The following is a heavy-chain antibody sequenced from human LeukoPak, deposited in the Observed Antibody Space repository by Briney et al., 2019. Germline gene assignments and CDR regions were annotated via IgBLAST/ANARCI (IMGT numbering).Heavy chain of an antibody. CDR3: ARVSPLITMIVVVITEYYFDY. CDR1: GFTFSSYA. D-gene: IGHD3-22*01. V-gene: IGHV3-30*04. CDR2: ISYDGSNK. Sequence: GRSLRLSCAASGFTFSSYAMHWVRQAPGKGLEWVAVISYDGSNKYYADSVKGRFTISRDNSKNTLYLQMNSLRAEDTAVYYCARVSPLITMIVVVITEYYFDYWGQGTLVTVSS. J-gene: IGHJ4*02.